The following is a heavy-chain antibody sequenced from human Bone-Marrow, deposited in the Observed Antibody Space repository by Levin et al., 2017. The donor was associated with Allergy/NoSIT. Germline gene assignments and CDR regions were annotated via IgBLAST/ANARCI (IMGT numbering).Heavy chain of an antibody. V-gene: IGHV3-15*01. CDR1: GFSFTKVW. J-gene: IGHJ4*02. D-gene: IGHD2-21*01. CDR2: IKSETDGGTI. Sequence: LSLTCAASGFSFTKVWMPWVPQAPGKGLEWVGRIKSETDGGTIDYAAPVKGRFTISRDASRSILYLQMNSLKTEGTAVYYCTTEVWARSIRDDYWGQGTLVTVSS. CDR3: TTEVWARSIRDDY.